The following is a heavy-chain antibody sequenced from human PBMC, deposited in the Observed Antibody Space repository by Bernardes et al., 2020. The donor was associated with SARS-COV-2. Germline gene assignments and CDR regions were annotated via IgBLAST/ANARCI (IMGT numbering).Heavy chain of an antibody. CDR1: GFTVSNCW. J-gene: IGHJ4*02. Sequence: GGSLRLSCAASGFTVSNCWMHWVRQAPGKGLVWVSRINRDGTRTTYADSVKGRFTISRDNAKNTLYLQMNSLRAEDTAVYYCARGTCCDGDCSKTPPEVWGQGILVSVSS. V-gene: IGHV3-74*01. CDR3: ARGTCCDGDCSKTPPEV. D-gene: IGHD2-21*02. CDR2: INRDGTRT.